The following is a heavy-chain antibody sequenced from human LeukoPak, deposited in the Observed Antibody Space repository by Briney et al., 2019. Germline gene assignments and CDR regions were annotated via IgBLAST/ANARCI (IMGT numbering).Heavy chain of an antibody. CDR1: GFTVSSNY. V-gene: IGHV3-53*01. Sequence: GGSLRLSCAASGFTVSSNYMSWVRQAPGKGLEWVSVIYSGGSTYYADSVKGRFTISRDNSKNTLYLQMNSLRAEDTAVYYCARFSGQGALLYYYYYGMDVWGQGTTVTVSS. CDR2: IYSGGST. D-gene: IGHD3/OR15-3a*01. CDR3: ARFSGQGALLYYYYYGMDV. J-gene: IGHJ6*02.